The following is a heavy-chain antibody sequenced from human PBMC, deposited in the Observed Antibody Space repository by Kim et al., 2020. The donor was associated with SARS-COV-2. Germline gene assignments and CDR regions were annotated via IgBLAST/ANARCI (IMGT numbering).Heavy chain of an antibody. J-gene: IGHJ4*02. CDR3: ARGVYRRARIQLWLQQLYFDY. D-gene: IGHD5-18*01. Sequence: SETLSLTCAVYGGSFSGYYWSWIRQPPGKGLEWIGEINHSGSTNYNPSLKSRVTISVDTSKNQFSLKLSSVTAADTAVYYCARGVYRRARIQLWLQQLYFDYWGQGTLVTVSS. V-gene: IGHV4-34*01. CDR2: INHSGST. CDR1: GGSFSGYY.